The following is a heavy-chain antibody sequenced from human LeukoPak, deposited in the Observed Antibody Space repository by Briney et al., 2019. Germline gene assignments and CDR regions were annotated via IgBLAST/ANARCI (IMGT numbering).Heavy chain of an antibody. CDR1: GFTFSSYA. Sequence: GGSLRLSCAASGFTFSSYAMSWVRQAPGKGLEWVSAISGSGSSTYYADSVKGRFTISRDNSKNTLYLQMNSLRAEDTAVYYCARRYCSSTSCFSPFDYWGQGTLVTVSS. CDR3: ARRYCSSTSCFSPFDY. V-gene: IGHV3-23*01. CDR2: ISGSGSST. D-gene: IGHD2-2*01. J-gene: IGHJ4*02.